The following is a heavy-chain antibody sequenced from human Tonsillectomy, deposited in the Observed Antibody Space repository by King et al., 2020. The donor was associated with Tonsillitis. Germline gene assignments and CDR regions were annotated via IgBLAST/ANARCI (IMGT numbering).Heavy chain of an antibody. CDR2: IFYRGTT. CDR3: ARGLTRLEYQYYGMDV. Sequence: VQLQESGPGLVKPSQTLSLTCSVSGGSISSGAYYWSWIRQHPGQGLEWIGYIFYRGTTDYNPSLMSRATISVDTSKNQLSLKLSSVTAADTAVYYCARGLTRLEYQYYGMDVWGQGTTVTVSS. V-gene: IGHV4-31*03. CDR1: GGSISSGAYY. D-gene: IGHD2-2*01. J-gene: IGHJ6*02.